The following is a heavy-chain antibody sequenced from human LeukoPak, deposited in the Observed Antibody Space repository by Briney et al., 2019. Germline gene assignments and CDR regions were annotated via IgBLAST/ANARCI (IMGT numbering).Heavy chain of an antibody. CDR3: ARGHDYGGFDY. CDR2: IGTAGDT. CDR1: GFTFRSYD. Sequence: GGSLRLSCAASGFTFRSYDMHWVRQATGKGLEWVSAIGTAGDTYYPGSVKGRFTISRENAKNSLYLQMNSLRAGDTAVYYCARGHDYGGFDYWGQGTLVTVSS. J-gene: IGHJ4*02. V-gene: IGHV3-13*01. D-gene: IGHD4-23*01.